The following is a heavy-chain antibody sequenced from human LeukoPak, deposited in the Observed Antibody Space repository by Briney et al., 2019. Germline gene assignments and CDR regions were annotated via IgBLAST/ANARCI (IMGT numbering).Heavy chain of an antibody. J-gene: IGHJ4*02. CDR1: GFTFSSYW. CDR3: ATLRGYDSDY. CDR2: INSDGSST. D-gene: IGHD5-12*01. Sequence: GGSLRLSCAASGFTFSSYWMHWVRQGPGKGLVWVSRINSDGSSTDYADSVKGRFTISRDNSKNTLYLQMNSLRAEDTAEYYRATLRGYDSDYWGQGTLVTVSS. V-gene: IGHV3-74*01.